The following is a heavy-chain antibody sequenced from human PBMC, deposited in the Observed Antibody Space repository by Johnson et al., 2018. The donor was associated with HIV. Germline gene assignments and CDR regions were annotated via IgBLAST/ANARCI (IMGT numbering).Heavy chain of an antibody. D-gene: IGHD1-14*01. Sequence: QVQLVESGGGLVQPGGSLRLSCAASGFTFSSYGMHWVRQAPGKGLEWVAVISYDGSNKYSADSVKGRFTTSRDNSKNTLYLQMNSLRSEETAVYDCAKGGSVTQAAPFDIWGQGTMVTVSS. V-gene: IGHV3-30*18. CDR2: ISYDGSNK. J-gene: IGHJ3*02. CDR1: GFTFSSYG. CDR3: AKGGSVTQAAPFDI.